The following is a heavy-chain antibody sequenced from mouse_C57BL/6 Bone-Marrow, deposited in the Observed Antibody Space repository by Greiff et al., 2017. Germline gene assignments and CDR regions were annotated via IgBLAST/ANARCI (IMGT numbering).Heavy chain of an antibody. CDR1: GYSITSGYY. CDR3: ARSDYYGSRGDYFDD. V-gene: IGHV3-6*01. Sequence: EVKLQESGPGLVKPSQSLSLTCSVTGYSITSGYYWNWIRQFPGNKLEWMGYISYDGSNNYNPSLKNRISITRDTSKNQFFLKLNSVTTEDTATYYCARSDYYGSRGDYFDDWGQGTTLTVSS. CDR2: ISYDGSN. J-gene: IGHJ2*01. D-gene: IGHD1-1*01.